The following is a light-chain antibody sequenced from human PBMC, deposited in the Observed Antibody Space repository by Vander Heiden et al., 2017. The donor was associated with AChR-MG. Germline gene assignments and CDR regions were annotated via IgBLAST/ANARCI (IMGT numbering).Light chain of an antibody. CDR2: EAS. Sequence: DIQMTQSPSTLPASVGDRVIISCRASQTISKYLAWYQQQPGKAPKLLIYEASSLQSGVPPRFSGSGSGTDFTLTISSLQPDDFASYYCQQYQSSSPFTFGQGTKLEIK. J-gene: IGKJ2*01. V-gene: IGKV1-5*01. CDR1: QTISKY. CDR3: QQYQSSSPFT.